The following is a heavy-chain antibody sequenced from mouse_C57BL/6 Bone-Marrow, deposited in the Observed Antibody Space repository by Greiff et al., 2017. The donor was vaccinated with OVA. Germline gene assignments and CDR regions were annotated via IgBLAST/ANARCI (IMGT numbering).Heavy chain of an antibody. D-gene: IGHD2-1*01. J-gene: IGHJ3*01. CDR3: SSSVGNPSFLAY. CDR2: IDPSDSDT. V-gene: IGHV1-52*01. CDR1: GFTFTSYW. Sequence: QVQLLQPGAELVRPGSSVKLSCTASGFTFTSYWLHWVQQRPIQGLEWIGNIDPSDSDTYYNQKFKDKATFTVDKSSSTAYMQRSSLTSEDSAVYYCSSSVGNPSFLAYWGQGTLVTVAA.